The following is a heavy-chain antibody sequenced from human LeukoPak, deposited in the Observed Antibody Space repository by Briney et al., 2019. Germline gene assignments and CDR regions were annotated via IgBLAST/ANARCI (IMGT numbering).Heavy chain of an antibody. CDR1: GFTFSAFA. Sequence: GGSLRLSCAASGFTFSAFAMNWVRQAPGKALEWVSFISRSDGTAYYADSVKGRFTISRDNSKNTLYLQMNSLRAEDTAQYFCARDDYGDWPPLFDYWGQGTLVTVSS. D-gene: IGHD4-17*01. CDR3: ARDDYGDWPPLFDY. J-gene: IGHJ4*02. CDR2: ISRSDGTA. V-gene: IGHV3-23*01.